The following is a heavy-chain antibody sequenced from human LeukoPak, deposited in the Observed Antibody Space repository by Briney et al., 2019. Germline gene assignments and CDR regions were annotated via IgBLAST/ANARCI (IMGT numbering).Heavy chain of an antibody. Sequence: GGSLRLSCAASGFTFSSYSMNWVRQAPGKGLEWVSSISSSSSYIYYADSVKGRLTISRDNAKNSLYLQMNSLRAEDTAVYYCANRPAGTRYYYFDCWGQGTLVTVSS. CDR3: ANRPAGTRYYYFDC. D-gene: IGHD6-13*01. CDR2: ISSSSSYI. CDR1: GFTFSSYS. J-gene: IGHJ4*02. V-gene: IGHV3-21*04.